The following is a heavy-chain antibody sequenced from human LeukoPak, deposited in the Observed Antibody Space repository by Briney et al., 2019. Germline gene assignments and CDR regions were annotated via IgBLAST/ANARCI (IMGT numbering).Heavy chain of an antibody. V-gene: IGHV1-18*01. J-gene: IGHJ4*02. CDR3: AQSNYYDSSGAYDY. CDR1: GYTFTSYG. CDR2: ISAHNGNT. Sequence: ASVKVSCKASGYTFTSYGISWVRQAPGQGLEWRGWISAHNGNTNYAQKLQGRVTMTTDTSTSTAYMELRSLRSDDTAVYYCAQSNYYDSSGAYDYWGQGTLVTVSS. D-gene: IGHD3-22*01.